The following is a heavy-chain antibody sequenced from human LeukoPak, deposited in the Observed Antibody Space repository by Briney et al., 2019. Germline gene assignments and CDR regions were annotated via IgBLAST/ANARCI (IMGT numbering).Heavy chain of an antibody. CDR2: ISSSSSYI. CDR3: ATGRDCSGGSCYSVY. J-gene: IGHJ4*02. D-gene: IGHD2-15*01. Sequence: GGSLRLSCAASGFTFSTYTINWVRQAPGKGLEWVSSISSSSSYIYYADSVKGRFTISRDNAKNSLYLQMNSLRAEDTAVYYCATGRDCSGGSCYSVYWGQGTLVTVSS. V-gene: IGHV3-21*01. CDR1: GFTFSTYT.